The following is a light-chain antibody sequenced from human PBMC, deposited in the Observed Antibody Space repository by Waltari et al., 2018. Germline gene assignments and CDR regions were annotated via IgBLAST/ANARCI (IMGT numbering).Light chain of an antibody. CDR2: AAS. CDR3: HQLNSYRA. CDR1: QDISSH. J-gene: IGKJ3*01. Sequence: DIQLTQSPSFLSASVGDRVTITCRASQDISSHLACYQQKPGKAPKLLIYAASTLPSGVPSRFSGSGSGTEFTLTISSLQPEDFATYYCHQLNSYRAFGPGAKVEIK. V-gene: IGKV1-9*01.